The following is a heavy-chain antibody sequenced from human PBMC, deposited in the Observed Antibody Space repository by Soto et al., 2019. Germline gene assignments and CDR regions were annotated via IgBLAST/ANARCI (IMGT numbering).Heavy chain of an antibody. V-gene: IGHV4-39*01. CDR3: ARQGCSSGWRAPAFIDY. Sequence: SETLSLTCTVSGGSMSSTGDFWGWIRQPPGEGLEWIGSIYYSGNTYYNPSLRSRVTISVDTSKNQFSLKLSSVTAADTAVYYCARQGCSSGWRAPAFIDYWGQGTLVTSPQ. J-gene: IGHJ4*02. CDR2: IYYSGNT. CDR1: GGSMSSTGDF. D-gene: IGHD6-19*01.